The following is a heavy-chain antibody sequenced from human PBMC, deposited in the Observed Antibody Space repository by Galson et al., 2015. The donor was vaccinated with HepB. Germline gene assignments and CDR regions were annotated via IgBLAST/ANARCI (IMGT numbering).Heavy chain of an antibody. Sequence: SETLSLTCAVSGASVSTSDWWTWVRQPPGKGLGWIGEIYHNGNTNYNPSLKSRVTISLDTSKNQFSLRLSSVTAADTAVYYCARDHGSSSWYYFDYWGQGTLVTVSS. CDR3: ARDHGSSSWYYFDY. V-gene: IGHV4-4*02. D-gene: IGHD6-13*01. J-gene: IGHJ4*02. CDR2: IYHNGNT. CDR1: GASVSTSDW.